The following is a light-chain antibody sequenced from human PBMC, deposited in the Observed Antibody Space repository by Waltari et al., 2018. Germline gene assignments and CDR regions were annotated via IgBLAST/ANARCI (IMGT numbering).Light chain of an antibody. Sequence: EIVLPQSPGTLSLSPGDRATLACRANQSVSRTLAWYQQKPGQAPSLLIYGASIRATGVPDRFSGSGSGTDFSLTISRLEPEDFAVYYCQHYVTLPVTFGQGTKVEIK. J-gene: IGKJ1*01. CDR1: QSVSRT. CDR2: GAS. CDR3: QHYVTLPVT. V-gene: IGKV3-20*01.